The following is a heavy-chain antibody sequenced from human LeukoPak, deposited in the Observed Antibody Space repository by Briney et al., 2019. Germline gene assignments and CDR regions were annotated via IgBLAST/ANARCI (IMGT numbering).Heavy chain of an antibody. V-gene: IGHV4-38-2*02. J-gene: IGHJ4*02. D-gene: IGHD4-17*01. CDR1: GFSISSAYY. CDR3: ARQVGGMTTVTADFDH. CDR2: IHHSGSP. Sequence: PSDTLSLPCTAPGFSISSAYYWGWIRQPPGKGLEWIGSIHHSGSPYYKSSLKSRVTISLDMSRNQFSLKLNSVTAADTAVYYCARQVGGMTTVTADFDHWGQGTLVTVSS.